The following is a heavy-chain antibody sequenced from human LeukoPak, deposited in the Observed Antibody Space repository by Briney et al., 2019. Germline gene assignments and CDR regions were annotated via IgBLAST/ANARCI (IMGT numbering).Heavy chain of an antibody. Sequence: SETLSLTCTVSGGSISSYYWSWIRQPPGKGLEWIGYIYYSGSTNYNPSLKSRVTISVDTSKNQFSLKLSSVTAADTAVYYCARVNWNYHAFDIWGQGTMVTVSS. CDR3: ARVNWNYHAFDI. J-gene: IGHJ3*02. D-gene: IGHD1-7*01. CDR1: GGSISSYY. V-gene: IGHV4-59*01. CDR2: IYYSGST.